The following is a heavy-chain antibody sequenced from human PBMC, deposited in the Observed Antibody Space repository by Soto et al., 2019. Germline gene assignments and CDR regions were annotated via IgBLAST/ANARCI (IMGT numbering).Heavy chain of an antibody. V-gene: IGHV3-23*01. CDR2: ISGSGGST. CDR3: AKDLEEDYVWGSYRPRGLDY. J-gene: IGHJ4*02. Sequence: EVQLLESGGGLVQPGGSLRLSCAASGFTFSSYAMSWVRQAPGKGLEWVSAISGSGGSTYYADSVKGRFTISRDNSKNTLYLQMNSLRAEDTAVYYCAKDLEEDYVWGSYRPRGLDYWGQGTLVTVSS. D-gene: IGHD3-16*02. CDR1: GFTFSSYA.